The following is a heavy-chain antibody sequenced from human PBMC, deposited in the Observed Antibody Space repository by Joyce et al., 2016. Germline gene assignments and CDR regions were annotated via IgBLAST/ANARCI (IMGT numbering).Heavy chain of an antibody. V-gene: IGHV3-33*01. CDR3: ARDYYGSGSWPYFQQ. CDR1: GFTFSNYG. CDR2: RWYDGSNK. J-gene: IGHJ1*01. Sequence: QVQLEESGGGVVQPGRSLRLSCAASGFTFSNYGMHWVRQAPGKGLGWVALRWYDGSNKFYGDSVKGRFTISRDSYNTVFLQMNSLRVEDTAVYYCARDYYGSGSWPYFQQGGQGTLVIVSS. D-gene: IGHD3-10*01.